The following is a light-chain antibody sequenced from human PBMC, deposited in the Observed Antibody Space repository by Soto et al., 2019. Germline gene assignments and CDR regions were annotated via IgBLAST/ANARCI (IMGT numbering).Light chain of an antibody. CDR3: QQSASTPPT. CDR2: AAS. CDR1: QSISNF. J-gene: IGKJ4*01. Sequence: DILMTQSPSSLSASVGDRVTITCRASQSISNFLNWYQQKPGKAPKLLTYAASSLQSGVPSRFSGSGFGTDFTLTISSLQPGDFATYYCQQSASTPPTFGGGAKVEIK. V-gene: IGKV1-39*01.